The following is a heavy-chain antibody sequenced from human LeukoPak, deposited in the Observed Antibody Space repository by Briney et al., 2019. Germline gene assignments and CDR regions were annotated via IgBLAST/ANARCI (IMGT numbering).Heavy chain of an antibody. CDR3: AASESDDY. V-gene: IGHV3-30*03. D-gene: IGHD1-26*01. CDR2: ISYDGSNK. J-gene: IGHJ4*02. Sequence: PGGSLRLSCAASGFTFSSYGMHWVRQAPGKGLEWVAVISYDGSNKYYADSVKGRFTISRDNSKNTLYLQMNSLRAEDTAVYYCAASESDDYWGQGTLVTVSS. CDR1: GFTFSSYG.